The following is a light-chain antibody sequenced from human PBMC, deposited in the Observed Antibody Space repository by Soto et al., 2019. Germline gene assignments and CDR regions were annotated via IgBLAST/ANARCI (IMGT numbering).Light chain of an antibody. J-gene: IGKJ4*01. CDR1: QAITNN. V-gene: IGKV1-9*01. CDR2: EES. Sequence: DIHLTQSPSSLSASVGDRVTITCRASQAITNNLAWYQQKPGYPPKLLIYEESTLHSGVPSRFSGRKVGTQFILTIDSLQPEDFATYYCQQVKSYPRTFGGGTKVEIK. CDR3: QQVKSYPRT.